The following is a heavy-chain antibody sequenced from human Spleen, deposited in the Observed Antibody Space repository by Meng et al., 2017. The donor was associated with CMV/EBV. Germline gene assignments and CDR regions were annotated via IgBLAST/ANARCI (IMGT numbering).Heavy chain of an antibody. CDR3: ARDHPNRGPSYGMDV. J-gene: IGHJ6*02. D-gene: IGHD3-10*01. V-gene: IGHV4-59*12. Sequence: SETLSLTCTVSGGSISSYYWSWIRQPPGKGQEWIGYVYYSGSTNYNPSLKSRVTISVDTSKNQFSLKLSSVTAADTAVYYCARDHPNRGPSYGMDVWGQGTTVTVSS. CDR2: VYYSGST. CDR1: GGSISSYY.